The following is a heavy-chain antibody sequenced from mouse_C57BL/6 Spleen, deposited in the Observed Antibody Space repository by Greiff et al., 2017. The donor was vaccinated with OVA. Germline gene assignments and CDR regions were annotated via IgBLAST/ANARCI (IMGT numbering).Heavy chain of an antibody. D-gene: IGHD2-1*01. J-gene: IGHJ2*01. CDR3: ARAYGNYFDY. CDR1: GFTFSDYG. Sequence: EVNVVESGGGLVKPGGSLKLSCAASGFTFSDYGMHWVRQAPEKGLEWVAYISSGSSTIYYADTVKGRFTISRDNAKNTLFLQMTSLRSEDTAMYYCARAYGNYFDYWGQGTTLTVSS. V-gene: IGHV5-17*01. CDR2: ISSGSSTI.